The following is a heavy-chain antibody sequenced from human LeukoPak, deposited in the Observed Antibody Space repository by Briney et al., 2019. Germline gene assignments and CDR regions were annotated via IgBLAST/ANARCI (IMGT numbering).Heavy chain of an antibody. Sequence: SVKVSCKASGGSFSSYTISWVRQAPGQGVEWMGRIIPILGIANYAQKFQGRVTITADKSTSTAYMELSSLRSEDTAVYYCARDAEGGDTAMVPFDYWGQGTLVTVSS. D-gene: IGHD5-18*01. CDR3: ARDAEGGDTAMVPFDY. V-gene: IGHV1-69*04. CDR1: GGSFSSYT. CDR2: IIPILGIA. J-gene: IGHJ4*02.